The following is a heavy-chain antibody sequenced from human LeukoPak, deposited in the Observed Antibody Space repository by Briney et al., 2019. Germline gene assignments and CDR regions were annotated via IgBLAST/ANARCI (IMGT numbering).Heavy chain of an antibody. CDR2: IYHSGGT. Sequence: SETLSLTCAVSGGSISSSTNWWSWVRQPPGKGLEWIGEIYHSGGTNYNPSLKSRITISVDKSQNQFSLKVNSLTAADTAVYYCASTEVAANWFDPWGQGTLVTVSS. V-gene: IGHV4-4*02. CDR1: GGSISSSTNW. CDR3: ASTEVAANWFDP. D-gene: IGHD6-19*01. J-gene: IGHJ5*02.